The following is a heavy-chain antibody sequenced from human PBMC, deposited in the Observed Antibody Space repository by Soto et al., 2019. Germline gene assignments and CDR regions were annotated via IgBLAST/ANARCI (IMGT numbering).Heavy chain of an antibody. CDR3: ARGKSIVVVTDCYFDL. J-gene: IGHJ2*01. CDR2: ISSSGSTI. V-gene: IGHV3-48*03. D-gene: IGHD2-21*02. CDR1: GFTFSSYE. Sequence: EVQLVESGGGLVQPGGSLRLSCAASGFTFSSYEMNWVRQAPGKGLEWVSYISSSGSTIYYADSVKGRFTISRDNAKNSLYLQMNSLRAEDTAVYYCARGKSIVVVTDCYFDLWGRGTLVTVSS.